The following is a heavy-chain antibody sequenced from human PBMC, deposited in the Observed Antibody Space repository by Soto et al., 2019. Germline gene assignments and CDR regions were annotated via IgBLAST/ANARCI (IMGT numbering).Heavy chain of an antibody. D-gene: IGHD1-26*01. CDR3: AHSREPDYFDY. CDR1: GFSLSTSGVG. J-gene: IGHJ4*02. V-gene: IGHV2-5*02. CDR2: IYWDDGK. Sequence: QITLKESGPTLVKPTQTLTLTCTFSGFSLSTSGVGVGWIRQPPGKALEWLALIYWDDGKRYSPSLKSRLTITKDTSKIQVVLPMTNMDPEDTATYYCAHSREPDYFDYWGQGTLVTVSS.